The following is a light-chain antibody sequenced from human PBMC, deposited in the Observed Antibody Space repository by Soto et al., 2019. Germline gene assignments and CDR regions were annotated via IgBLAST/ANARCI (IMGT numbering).Light chain of an antibody. J-gene: IGKJ5*01. V-gene: IGKV1-5*01. CDR2: DAS. Sequence: DIQVTQSPPTLSASAPDGVNMXWWTSQTISTWMAWYQQKPGKAPKLLVYDASTLQSGVASRFSGSGSGTEFTLIISGLQPDDSATYYCLQHNSYPSITFGQGTRLEI. CDR1: QTISTW. CDR3: LQHNSYPSIT.